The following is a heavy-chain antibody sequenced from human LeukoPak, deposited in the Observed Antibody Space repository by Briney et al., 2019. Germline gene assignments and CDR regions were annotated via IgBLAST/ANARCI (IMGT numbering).Heavy chain of an antibody. J-gene: IGHJ3*02. CDR3: AIINTNPGYALDI. Sequence: GGSLRLSCAASGFAISSFWMTWVRQAPGKGLEWLANIKQDGSVKYYADSVKGRFTISRDNAENSLYLQMNSLRDEDTAIYHCAIINTNPGYALDIWGQGTMVTVSS. CDR1: GFAISSFW. CDR2: IKQDGSVK. V-gene: IGHV3-7*01. D-gene: IGHD5-18*01.